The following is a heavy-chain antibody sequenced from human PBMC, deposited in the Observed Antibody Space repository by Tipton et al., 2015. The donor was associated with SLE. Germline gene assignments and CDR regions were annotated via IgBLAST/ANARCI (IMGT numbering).Heavy chain of an antibody. J-gene: IGHJ5*02. D-gene: IGHD2/OR15-2a*01. CDR1: GGSISSYY. V-gene: IGHV4-59*01. CDR2: IYYSGST. Sequence: SCTVSGGSISSYYWSWIRQPPGKGLEWIGYIYYSGSTNYNPSLKSRVTISVDTSKNQFSLKLNSVTAADTAVYYCARSFGQFDPWGQGTLVTVSS. CDR3: ARSFGQFDP.